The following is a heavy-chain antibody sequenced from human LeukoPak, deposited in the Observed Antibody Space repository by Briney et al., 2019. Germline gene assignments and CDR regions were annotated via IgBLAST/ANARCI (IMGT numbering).Heavy chain of an antibody. J-gene: IGHJ3*02. Sequence: RGSLRLSCAASGFTFGTYVMGWVRQAPGKGLEWVSDIGGSGGSTFYADSVKGRFTISRDNSKNTLYLQMNSLRAEDTAVYYCAKRARPSGGAFDIWGQGTMVTVSS. CDR3: AKRARPSGGAFDI. CDR2: IGGSGGST. D-gene: IGHD1-26*01. V-gene: IGHV3-23*01. CDR1: GFTFGTYV.